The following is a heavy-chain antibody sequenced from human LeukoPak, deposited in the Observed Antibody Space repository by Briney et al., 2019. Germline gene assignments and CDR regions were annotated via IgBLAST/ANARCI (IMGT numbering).Heavy chain of an antibody. CDR2: ISSSDSTI. J-gene: IGHJ4*02. V-gene: IGHV3-48*03. D-gene: IGHD3-22*01. CDR1: GFTFSSYE. Sequence: GGSLRLSCAASGFTFSSYEMNWVRQAPGKGLEWVSYISSSDSTIYYADSVKGRFTISRDNAKNSLYLQMNSLRAEDTAVYYCAREMHYYGSRPIDYWGQGTLVTVSS. CDR3: AREMHYYGSRPIDY.